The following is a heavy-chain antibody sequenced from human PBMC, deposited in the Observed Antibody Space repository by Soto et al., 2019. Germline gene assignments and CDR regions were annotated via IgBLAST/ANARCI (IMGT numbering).Heavy chain of an antibody. D-gene: IGHD2-8*01. V-gene: IGHV4-59*01. CDR3: ARTINGVCDY. CDR1: GGSISSYY. J-gene: IGHJ4*02. Sequence: PSETLSLTCTVSGGSISSYYWSWFRQPPGKGLEWIGYIYYSGSTNYNPSLKSRVTISVDTSKNQFSLKLSSVTAADTAVYYCARTINGVCDYWGQGTLVTVSS. CDR2: IYYSGST.